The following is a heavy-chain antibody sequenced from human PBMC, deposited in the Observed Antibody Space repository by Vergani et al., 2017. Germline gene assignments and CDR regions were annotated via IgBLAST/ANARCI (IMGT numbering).Heavy chain of an antibody. CDR1: GFTVSSNY. CDR3: ARVGRDGYNFGXFDP. Sequence: EVQLVESGGGLVQPGGSLRLSCAASGFTVSSNYMSWVRQAPGKGLEWVSVIYSGGSTYYADSVKGRFTISRHNSKNTLYLQMNSLRAEDTAVYYCARVGRDGYNFGXFDPWGQGTLVTVSS. J-gene: IGHJ5*02. V-gene: IGHV3-53*04. CDR2: IYSGGST. D-gene: IGHD5-24*01.